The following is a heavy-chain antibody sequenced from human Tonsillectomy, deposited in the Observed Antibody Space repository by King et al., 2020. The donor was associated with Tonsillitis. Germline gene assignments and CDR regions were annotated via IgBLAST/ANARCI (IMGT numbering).Heavy chain of an antibody. D-gene: IGHD1-26*01. Sequence: VQLVESGGGLVKPGGSLRLSCAASTFTFSSYSMNWVRLAPGKGLEWVSSICDSGSYIYYADSVKGRFTISRDNAKNSLYLQMNSLRTEDTAVYYCAREWATGVGMDVWGQGTTVTVS. V-gene: IGHV3-21*01. CDR1: TFTFSSYS. CDR2: ICDSGSYI. CDR3: AREWATGVGMDV. J-gene: IGHJ6*02.